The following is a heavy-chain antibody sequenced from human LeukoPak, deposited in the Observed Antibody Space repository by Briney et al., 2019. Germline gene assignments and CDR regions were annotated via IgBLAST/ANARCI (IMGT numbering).Heavy chain of an antibody. CDR1: GFTFSSYA. J-gene: IGHJ4*02. CDR3: AKTSGYSSQNFDY. V-gene: IGHV3-23*01. Sequence: GGSLRLSCAASGFTFSSYAMSWVRQAPGKGLEWVSGISGSGYNTYYADSVKGRFTISRANSKNTLYLQMNSLRGEDTAVYYCAKTSGYSSQNFDYWGQGTLVTVSS. D-gene: IGHD6-13*01. CDR2: ISGSGYNT.